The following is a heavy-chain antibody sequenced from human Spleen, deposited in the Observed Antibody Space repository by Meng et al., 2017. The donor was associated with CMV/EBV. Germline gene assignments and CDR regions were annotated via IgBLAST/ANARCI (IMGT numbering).Heavy chain of an antibody. V-gene: IGHV4-30-4*01. CDR2: IHHSGSA. J-gene: IGHJ4*02. CDR3: ASFDHIPRRNYFDY. Sequence: QVQLQGSGPGLVEPSTTLSLTCTVSGGAMSSGNYYWSWIRQPPGKGLEWIGYIHHSGSAYYNPSLKSRVSISVDTSKNQFSLNLNSMTAADTAVYYCASFDHIPRRNYFDYWGQGTLVTVSS. D-gene: IGHD2-21*01. CDR1: GGAMSSGNYY.